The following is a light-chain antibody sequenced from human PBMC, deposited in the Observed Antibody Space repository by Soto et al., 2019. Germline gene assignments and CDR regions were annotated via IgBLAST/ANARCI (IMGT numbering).Light chain of an antibody. CDR2: LAS. V-gene: IGKV1-5*03. J-gene: IGKJ2*01. CDR3: QQYNSHSFYT. CDR1: QAIGSF. Sequence: DIQMTQSPSALSASVGDRVTLTCRASQAIGSFLAWYQQKPGKAPKLLIYLASRLESGVPSRFSGSGSGTEFTLTISGLQPDDFATYFCQQYNSHSFYTFGQGTKLEIK.